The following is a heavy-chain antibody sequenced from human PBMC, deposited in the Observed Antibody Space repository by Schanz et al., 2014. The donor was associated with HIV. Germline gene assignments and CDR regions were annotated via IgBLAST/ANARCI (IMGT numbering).Heavy chain of an antibody. D-gene: IGHD3-22*01. J-gene: IGHJ4*02. V-gene: IGHV3-23*01. CDR3: AKPEYDSRGNSQSHFDY. Sequence: EVQLLDSGGGLVQPGGSLRLSCVASGFNFNNYAMTWVRQAPGKGLEWVSSISESGGRSYYADSVNGRFTISRDNSKNTLYLEMTTLRTEDTAVYYCAKPEYDSRGNSQSHFDYWGQGTLVTVSS. CDR2: ISESGGRS. CDR1: GFNFNNYA.